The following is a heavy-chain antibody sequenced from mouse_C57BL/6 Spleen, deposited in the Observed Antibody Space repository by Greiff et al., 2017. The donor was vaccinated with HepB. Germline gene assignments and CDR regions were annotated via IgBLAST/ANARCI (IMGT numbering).Heavy chain of an antibody. Sequence: VQLKESGPELVKPGASVKISCKASGYSFTGYYMNWVKQSPEKSLEWIGEINPSTGGTTYNQKFKAKATLTVDKSSSTAYMQLKSLTSEDSAVYYCARRRITTVVVDYWGQGTTLTVSS. CDR3: ARRRITTVVVDY. CDR2: INPSTGGT. V-gene: IGHV1-42*01. J-gene: IGHJ2*01. D-gene: IGHD1-1*01. CDR1: GYSFTGYY.